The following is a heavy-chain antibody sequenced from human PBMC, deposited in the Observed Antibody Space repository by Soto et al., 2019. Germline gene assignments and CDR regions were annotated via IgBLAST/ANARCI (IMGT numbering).Heavy chain of an antibody. V-gene: IGHV4-39*01. Sequence: KLPETLSLTCTVSGGSISSSSYYWGWIRQPPGKGLEWIGSIYYSGSTYYNPSLTSRVTISVDTSKNQFSLKLSSVTAADTAVYYCATSIASASDYWGQGTLVTVSS. CDR2: IYYSGST. J-gene: IGHJ4*02. CDR1: GGSISSSSYY. CDR3: ATSIASASDY. D-gene: IGHD6-13*01.